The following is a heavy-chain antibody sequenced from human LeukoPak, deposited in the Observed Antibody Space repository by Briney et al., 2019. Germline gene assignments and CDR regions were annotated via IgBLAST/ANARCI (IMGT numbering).Heavy chain of an antibody. D-gene: IGHD5-12*01. CDR2: IRSKANTYAT. CDR1: GFIFRDSA. V-gene: IGHV3-73*01. Sequence: PGGSLRLSCAASGFIFRDSAMHWVRQASGKGLEWVGRIRSKANTYATAYAASVQGRFTIFRDDSKDTAYLQMKNLRAEDTAVYYCAKDGAWLRFDDWGQGILVTVSS. J-gene: IGHJ4*02. CDR3: AKDGAWLRFDD.